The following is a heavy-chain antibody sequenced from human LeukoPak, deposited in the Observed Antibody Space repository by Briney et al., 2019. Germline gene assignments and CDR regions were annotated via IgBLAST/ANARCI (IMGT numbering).Heavy chain of an antibody. D-gene: IGHD3-10*01. CDR2: MYYGGST. V-gene: IGHV4-59*08. CDR3: ARGGELLGRTAHDAFDI. J-gene: IGHJ3*02. Sequence: PSETPSLTCAVSGGSVSSYYWSWVRQPPGKGLEWITYMYYGGSTNYNPSLKSRVTISVDTSKNQFSLILSSVTAADTAVYFCARGGELLGRTAHDAFDIWGQGTMVTVSS. CDR1: GGSVSSYY.